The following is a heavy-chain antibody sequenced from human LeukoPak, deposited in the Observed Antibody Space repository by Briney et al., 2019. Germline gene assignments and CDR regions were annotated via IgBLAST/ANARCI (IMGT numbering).Heavy chain of an antibody. D-gene: IGHD5-24*01. CDR3: ARVNGDAHNKSDY. V-gene: IGHV4-39*07. CDR1: GGSISSSSYY. Sequence: PSETLSLTCTVSGGSISSSSYYWGWIRQPPGTGLEWIGSIYYSGSTYYNPSLKSRVTISVDTSKNQFSLKLSSVTAADTAVYYCARVNGDAHNKSDYWGQGTLVTVSS. J-gene: IGHJ4*02. CDR2: IYYSGST.